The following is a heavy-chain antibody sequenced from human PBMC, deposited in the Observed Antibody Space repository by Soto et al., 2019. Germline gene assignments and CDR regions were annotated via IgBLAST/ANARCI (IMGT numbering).Heavy chain of an antibody. CDR3: ARDPYYYGSGSYYPSYYYYGMDV. D-gene: IGHD3-10*01. V-gene: IGHV1-3*01. Sequence: GASVKVSCKASGYTFTSYAMHWVRQAPGQRLEWMGWINAGNGNTKYSQKFQGRVTITRDTSASTAYMELSSLRSEDTAVYYCARDPYYYGSGSYYPSYYYYGMDVWGQGTTVTVSS. CDR1: GYTFTSYA. CDR2: INAGNGNT. J-gene: IGHJ6*02.